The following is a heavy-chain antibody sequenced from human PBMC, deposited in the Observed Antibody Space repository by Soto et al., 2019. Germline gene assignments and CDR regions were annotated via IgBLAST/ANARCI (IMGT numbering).Heavy chain of an antibody. Sequence: SETLSLTCAVSDGSISSGGYSWSWIRQPPGKGLEWIGYIYHSGSTYYNPSLKSRVTISVDRSKNQFSLKLSSVTAADTAVYYCARAMTTVTTIDYWGQGTLVTSPQ. D-gene: IGHD4-17*01. V-gene: IGHV4-30-2*01. CDR3: ARAMTTVTTIDY. CDR1: DGSISSGGYS. J-gene: IGHJ4*02. CDR2: IYHSGST.